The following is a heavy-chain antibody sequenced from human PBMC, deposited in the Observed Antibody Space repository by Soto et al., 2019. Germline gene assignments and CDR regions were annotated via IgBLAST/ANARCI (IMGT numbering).Heavy chain of an antibody. CDR3: TTDPDPRHCASASCNSAHYYGLDV. CDR1: GLTFTNAW. J-gene: IGHJ6*02. D-gene: IGHD2-2*02. Sequence: EVQLVESGGGLVKPRGSLRLSCAASGLTFTNAWMSWVRQAPGKGLEWVGRIKSKTDGETTDYAAPVKGRFSISRDDSRNTLYLQMNSLKTEDTAVYYCTTDPDPRHCASASCNSAHYYGLDVWGQGTTVTVSS. CDR2: IKSKTDGETT. V-gene: IGHV3-15*01.